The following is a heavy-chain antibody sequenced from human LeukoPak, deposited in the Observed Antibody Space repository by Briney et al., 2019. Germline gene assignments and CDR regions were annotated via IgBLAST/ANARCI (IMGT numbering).Heavy chain of an antibody. D-gene: IGHD2-15*01. CDR1: GFTFSSYG. V-gene: IGHV3-33*01. CDR3: ARGPLYYFDY. CDR2: IWYDGSNK. J-gene: IGHJ4*02. Sequence: GGSLRLSCAASGFTFSSYGMHWVRQAPGEGLEWVAVIWYDGSNKYYADSVKGRFTISRDNSKNTLYLQMNSLRAEDTAVYYCARGPLYYFDYWGQGTLVTVSS.